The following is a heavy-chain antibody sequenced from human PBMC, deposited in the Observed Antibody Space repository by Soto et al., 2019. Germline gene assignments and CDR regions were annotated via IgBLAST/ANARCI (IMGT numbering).Heavy chain of an antibody. CDR3: ARERGEWFGDLLPHGWFDP. D-gene: IGHD3-10*01. CDR1: APSIAEYY. V-gene: IGHV4-59*01. Sequence: SDTLSLTPAAPAPSIAEYYCSWIRPPPWPGLERIGYILYTGYPNYNPSLKSRITTAIDTSRNQFSLRLSAVTAADTAVYYGARERGEWFGDLLPHGWFDPWSQGTLVTVSS. CDR2: ILYTGYP. J-gene: IGHJ5*02.